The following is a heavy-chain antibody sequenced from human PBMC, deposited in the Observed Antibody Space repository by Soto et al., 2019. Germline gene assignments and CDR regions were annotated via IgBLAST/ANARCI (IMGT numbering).Heavy chain of an antibody. Sequence: QVQLVQSGAEVKKPGASVKVSCKASGYTFTGYYMHWVRQAPGQGLEWMGWINPNSGGTNYVQKFQGRVTMTRDTSISTAYMELSRLRSDDTAVYYCARVPPPGLRLSWAWGQGTLVTVSS. CDR2: INPNSGGT. D-gene: IGHD5-12*01. CDR1: GYTFTGYY. CDR3: ARVPPPGLRLSWA. V-gene: IGHV1-2*02. J-gene: IGHJ5*02.